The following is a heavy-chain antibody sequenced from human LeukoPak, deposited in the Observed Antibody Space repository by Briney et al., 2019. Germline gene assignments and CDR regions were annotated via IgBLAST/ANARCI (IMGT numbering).Heavy chain of an antibody. V-gene: IGHV3-23*01. J-gene: IGHJ4*02. D-gene: IGHD3/OR15-3a*01. CDR3: AKQDWVGFDY. CDR2: ISDSGGNT. CDR1: GFTFSSYA. Sequence: GGSLRLSCAASGFTFSSYAMSWVRQAPGKGLEWVSTISDSGGNTYYADSVKGRFTISRDNSKNTLYLQVNSLRAEDTAVYYCAKQDWVGFDYWGQGTLVTVSS.